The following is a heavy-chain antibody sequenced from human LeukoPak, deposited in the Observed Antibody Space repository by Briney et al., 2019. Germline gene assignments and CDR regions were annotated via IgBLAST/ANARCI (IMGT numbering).Heavy chain of an antibody. CDR2: IYYSGST. J-gene: IGHJ3*02. D-gene: IGHD6-13*01. Sequence: SETLSLTCTVSGGSISSYYWSWIRQPPGKGLEWIGYIYYSGSTNYNPSLKSRVTISVDTSKNQFSLKLSSVTAADTAVYYCARAPGPHSSSHFPLGLHLHDAFDIWGQGTMVTVSS. CDR1: GGSISSYY. V-gene: IGHV4-59*12. CDR3: ARAPGPHSSSHFPLGLHLHDAFDI.